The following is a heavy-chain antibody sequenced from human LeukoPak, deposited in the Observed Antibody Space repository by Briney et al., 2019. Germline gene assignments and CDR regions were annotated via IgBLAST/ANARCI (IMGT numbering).Heavy chain of an antibody. D-gene: IGHD3-22*01. J-gene: IGHJ3*02. CDR1: GGTFSSYA. CDR3: ARVVMRYDSSGYGAFDI. CDR2: IIPIFGTA. Sequence: SVKVSCKASGGTFSSYAISWVRQAPGQGLEWMGGIIPIFGTANYAQKFQGRVTITTDESTSTAYVELSSLRSEDTAVYYCARVVMRYDSSGYGAFDIWGQGTMVTVSS. V-gene: IGHV1-69*05.